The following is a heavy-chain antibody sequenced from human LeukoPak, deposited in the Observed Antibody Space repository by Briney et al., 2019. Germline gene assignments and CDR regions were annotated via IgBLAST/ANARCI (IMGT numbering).Heavy chain of an antibody. CDR2: INPNSGGT. D-gene: IGHD3-16*02. Sequence: ASVKVSCKASGYTFTGYYMHWVRQAPGQGLEWMGWINPNSGGTNYAQKFQGRVTMTRDTSISTAYMELSRLRAEDTAVYYCARKPSHYVWGSYRWGYLDYWGQGTLVTVSS. CDR3: ARKPSHYVWGSYRWGYLDY. CDR1: GYTFTGYY. J-gene: IGHJ4*02. V-gene: IGHV1-2*02.